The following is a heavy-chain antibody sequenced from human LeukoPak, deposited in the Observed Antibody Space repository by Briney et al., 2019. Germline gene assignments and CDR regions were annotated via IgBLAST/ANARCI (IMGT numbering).Heavy chain of an antibody. J-gene: IGHJ4*02. CDR1: GFPFSHLA. Sequence: GGSLTLSLVASGFPFSHLAMTWVGPAPGKGLEWVVSIVGSRITYYADSLQGRLTISRDNAKNSLYLRMNSLRAEDTAVYYCARIGAGSSRDYWGQGTLVTVSS. CDR2: IVGSRIT. V-gene: IGHV3-69-1*01. D-gene: IGHD6-13*01. CDR3: ARIGAGSSRDY.